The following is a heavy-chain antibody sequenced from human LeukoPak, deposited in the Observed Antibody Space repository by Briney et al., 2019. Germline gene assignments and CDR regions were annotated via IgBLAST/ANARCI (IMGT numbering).Heavy chain of an antibody. J-gene: IGHJ6*03. Sequence: GGSLRLSCAASGFTFSSYGMSWVRQAPGKGLEWVSAISGSGSSTYYAASVKGRFTISRDNSKNTLYLQMNSLRAEDTAVYYCAKDYTSVLRYFDWLPQGYYYYMDVWGKGTTVTISS. D-gene: IGHD3-9*01. CDR2: ISGSGSST. CDR1: GFTFSSYG. V-gene: IGHV3-23*01. CDR3: AKDYTSVLRYFDWLPQGYYYYMDV.